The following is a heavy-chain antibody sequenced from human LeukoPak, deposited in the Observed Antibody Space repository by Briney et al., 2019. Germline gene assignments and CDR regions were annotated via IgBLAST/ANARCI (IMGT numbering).Heavy chain of an antibody. J-gene: IGHJ4*02. V-gene: IGHV3-23*01. CDR1: GFTFSSYA. Sequence: HPGGSLRLSRAASGFTFSSYAMSWVRQAPGKGLEWVSAISGSGLNTYYADSVKGRFTISRDNSKNTLYLQINNLRAEDTAIYYCSKVISDYWGQGTLVTVSS. CDR3: SKVISDY. CDR2: ISGSGLNT.